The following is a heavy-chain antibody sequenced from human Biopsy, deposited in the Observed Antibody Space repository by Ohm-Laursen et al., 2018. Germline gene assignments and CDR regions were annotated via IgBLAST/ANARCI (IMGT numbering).Heavy chain of an antibody. J-gene: IGHJ4*02. CDR1: GYTFTNYY. Sequence: ASVKVSCKASGYTFTNYYMHWVRQAPGQGLEWMGIINPSGSGATYAQKFQGRVTMTRDTSTSTAYMDLSSLRSEDSAVYYCAADSGSGSHFRFDYWGQGALVSVSS. V-gene: IGHV1-46*01. D-gene: IGHD3-10*01. CDR3: AADSGSGSHFRFDY. CDR2: INPSGSGA.